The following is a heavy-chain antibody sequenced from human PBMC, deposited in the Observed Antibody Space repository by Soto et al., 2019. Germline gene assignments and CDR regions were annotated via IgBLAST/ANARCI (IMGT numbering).Heavy chain of an antibody. J-gene: IGHJ6*02. CDR1: GYSFTSYW. D-gene: IGHD3-10*01. V-gene: IGHV5-51*01. CDR3: AGGGVRGVITRTRDYDGMDV. Sequence: GESLKISCKGSGYSFTSYWIGWVRQMPGKGLEWMGIIYPGDSDTRYSPSFQGQVTISADKSISTAYLQWSSLKASDTAMYYCAGGGVRGVITRTRDYDGMDVWSQGTTVTVSS. CDR2: IYPGDSDT.